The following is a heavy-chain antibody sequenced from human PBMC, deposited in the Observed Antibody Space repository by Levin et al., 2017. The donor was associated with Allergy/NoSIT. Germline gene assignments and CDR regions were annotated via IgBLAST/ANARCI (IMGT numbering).Heavy chain of an antibody. CDR2: IYPGDSDT. CDR3: ARRGTRDYYYYVDV. D-gene: IGHD1-1*01. V-gene: IGHV5-51*01. Sequence: KVSCQGSGYSFTSYWIGWVRQMPGKGLEWMGIIYPGDSDTRYSPSFQGQVTISADKSISTAYLQWSSLKSSDTAIYYCARRGTRDYYYYVDVWGEGTTATASS. CDR1: GYSFTSYW. J-gene: IGHJ6*03.